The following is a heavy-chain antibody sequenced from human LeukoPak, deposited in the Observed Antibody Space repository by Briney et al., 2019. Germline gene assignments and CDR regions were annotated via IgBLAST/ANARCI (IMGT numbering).Heavy chain of an antibody. Sequence: PSETLSLTCAVYGGSFSGYYWSWIRQPPGKGLEWIGSIYYSGSTYYNPSLKSRVTISVDTSKNQFSLKLSSVTAADTAVYYCARHLEAVVVVAAWGQGTMVTVSS. J-gene: IGHJ3*01. CDR3: ARHLEAVVVVAA. D-gene: IGHD2-15*01. CDR1: GGSFSGYY. V-gene: IGHV4-34*01. CDR2: IYYSGST.